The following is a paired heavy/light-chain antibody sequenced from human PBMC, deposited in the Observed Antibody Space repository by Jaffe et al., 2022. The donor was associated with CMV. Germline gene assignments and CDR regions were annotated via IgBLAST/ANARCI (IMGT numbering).Heavy chain of an antibody. Sequence: QLQLQESGPGLVKPSETLSLTCTVSGGSISSSSYYWGWIRQPPGKGLEWIGSIYYSGSTYYNPSLKSRVTISVDTSKNQFSLKLSSVTAADTAVYYCARQILGYCSGGSCYSGYYYYGMDVWGQGTTVTVSS. CDR3: ARQILGYCSGGSCYSGYYYYGMDV. CDR2: IYYSGST. CDR1: GGSISSSSYY. V-gene: IGHV4-39*01. D-gene: IGHD2-15*01. J-gene: IGHJ6*02.
Light chain of an antibody. CDR1: QGISSY. J-gene: IGKJ3*01. CDR2: AAS. CDR3: QQLNSYPLFT. V-gene: IGKV1-9*01. Sequence: DIQLTQSPSFLSASVGDRVTITCRASQGISSYLAWYQQKPGKAPKLLIYAASTLQSGVPSRFSGSGSGTEFTLTISSLQPEDFATYYCQQLNSYPLFTFGPGTKVDIK.